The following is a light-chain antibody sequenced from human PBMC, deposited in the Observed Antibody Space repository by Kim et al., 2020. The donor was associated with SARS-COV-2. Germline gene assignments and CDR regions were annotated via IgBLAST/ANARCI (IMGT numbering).Light chain of an antibody. V-gene: IGLV1-47*01. CDR2: KNH. CDR3: ASWDDSLSGFVV. Sequence: QRVTISCSGSSSNIGNNVVYWYQQIPGTAPKVLIYKNHRRPSGVPDRFSGSKSGTSASLAISGLRSEDEGDYYCASWDDSLSGFVVFGGGTKLTVL. J-gene: IGLJ2*01. CDR1: SSNIGNNV.